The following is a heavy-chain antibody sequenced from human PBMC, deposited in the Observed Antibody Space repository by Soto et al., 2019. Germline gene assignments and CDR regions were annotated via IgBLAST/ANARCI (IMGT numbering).Heavy chain of an antibody. CDR2: IYYSGST. J-gene: IGHJ6*02. V-gene: IGHV4-59*01. D-gene: IGHD3-22*01. Sequence: PSETLSLTCTVSGGSISSYYWNWIRQPPGKGLAWIGYIYYSGSTNYNPSLKIRVTISVDTSKNQFSLKVSSVTAADTALYYRARDVSSGYYSYGMDVWGQGTTVTVSS. CDR3: ARDVSSGYYSYGMDV. CDR1: GGSISSYY.